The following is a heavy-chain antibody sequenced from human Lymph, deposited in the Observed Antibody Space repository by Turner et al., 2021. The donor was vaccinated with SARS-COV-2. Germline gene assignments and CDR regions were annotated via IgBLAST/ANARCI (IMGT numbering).Heavy chain of an antibody. D-gene: IGHD3-3*01. Sequence: EVQPVESGGGLVQPGGSLRLSCAASGCTLSSYAMHWVRQAPGKGLEYVSAISSEGVSTYYANSVKGRFTISRDNSKNTLYLQMGSLRAEDMAVDYCARDWRAGNYWGQGTLVTVSS. CDR1: GCTLSSYA. CDR3: ARDWRAGNY. V-gene: IGHV3-64*01. CDR2: ISSEGVST. J-gene: IGHJ4*02.